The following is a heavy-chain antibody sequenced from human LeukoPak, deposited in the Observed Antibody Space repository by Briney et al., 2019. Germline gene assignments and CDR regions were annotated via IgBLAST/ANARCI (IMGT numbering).Heavy chain of an antibody. J-gene: IGHJ5*02. D-gene: IGHD4-17*01. Sequence: PSETLSLTCAVYGGSFSGYYWSWIRQPPGKGLEWIGEINHSGSTNYNPSLKSRVTISVDTSKNQFSLKLSSVTAADTAVYYCAGATVTTLKFDPWGQGTLVTVSS. CDR2: INHSGST. CDR1: GGSFSGYY. CDR3: AGATVTTLKFDP. V-gene: IGHV4-34*01.